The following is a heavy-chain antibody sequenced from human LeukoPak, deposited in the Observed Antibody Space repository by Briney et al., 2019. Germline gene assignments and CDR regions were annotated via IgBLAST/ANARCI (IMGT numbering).Heavy chain of an antibody. Sequence: GGSLRLSCAASGFTFSSYGMHWVRQAPGKGLEWVAVISHDGSNKYYADSVKGRFTISRDNAKNSLYLQMNSLRAEDTAVYYCARTDYGGNSGGSAFDIWGQGTMVTVSS. CDR2: ISHDGSNK. V-gene: IGHV3-30*03. J-gene: IGHJ3*02. CDR3: ARTDYGGNSGGSAFDI. D-gene: IGHD4-23*01. CDR1: GFTFSSYG.